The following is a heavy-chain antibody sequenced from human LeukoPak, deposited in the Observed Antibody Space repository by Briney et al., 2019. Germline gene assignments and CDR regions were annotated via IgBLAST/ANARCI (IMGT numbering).Heavy chain of an antibody. J-gene: IGHJ4*02. V-gene: IGHV3-23*01. D-gene: IGHD4-17*01. Sequence: GGSLRLSCAASGFTFSSYAMSWVRQAPGKGLEWVSGISGSGGSIHYADSVKGRFTISRDNSKNTLYLQMNSLRAEDTAVYYCTKDRSREPDDYGDSIYYWGQGTLVTVSS. CDR1: GFTFSSYA. CDR3: TKDRSREPDDYGDSIYY. CDR2: ISGSGGSI.